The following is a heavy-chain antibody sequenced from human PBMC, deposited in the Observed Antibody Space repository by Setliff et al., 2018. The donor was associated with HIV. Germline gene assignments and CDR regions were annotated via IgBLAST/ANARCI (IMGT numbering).Heavy chain of an antibody. CDR3: ARDRRGYQYESSGYPGFDP. D-gene: IGHD3-22*01. CDR2: INHSGST. V-gene: IGHV4-34*01. J-gene: IGHJ5*02. CDR1: GGSLSGYH. Sequence: ASETLSLTCAVYGGSLSGYHWSWIRQSPEKGLEWIGEINHSGSTNYNPSLKSRVTMSVDTSKNQFSLKLSSVTAADTAVYYCARDRRGYQYESSGYPGFDPWGQGTLVTVSS.